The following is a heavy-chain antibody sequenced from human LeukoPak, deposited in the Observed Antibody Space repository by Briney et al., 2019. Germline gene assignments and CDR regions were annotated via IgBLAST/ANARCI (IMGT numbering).Heavy chain of an antibody. Sequence: PGGSLRLSCAAPGFTFSSYWMHWVRQAPGKGLVWVSRINSDGSSTAYADSVKGRFTISRDNAKNTLYLHMNSLRDEDTAVYYCAREGPDSSGYYSDYWGQGTLVTVSS. CDR2: INSDGSST. CDR3: AREGPDSSGYYSDY. D-gene: IGHD3-22*01. CDR1: GFTFSSYW. J-gene: IGHJ4*02. V-gene: IGHV3-74*01.